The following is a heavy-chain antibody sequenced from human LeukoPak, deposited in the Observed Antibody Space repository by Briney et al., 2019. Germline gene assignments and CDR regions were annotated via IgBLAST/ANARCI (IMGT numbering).Heavy chain of an antibody. CDR2: IIPIFGTA. J-gene: IGHJ4*02. V-gene: IGHV1-69*13. CDR3: ARGQVRFLEWFDIDY. D-gene: IGHD3-3*01. CDR1: GGTFSSYA. Sequence: ASVKVSCKASGGTFSSYAISWVRQAPGQGLEWMGGIIPIFGTANYAQKFQGRVTITADESTSTAYMELSSLRSEDTAVYYCARGQVRFLEWFDIDYWGQGTLVTVSS.